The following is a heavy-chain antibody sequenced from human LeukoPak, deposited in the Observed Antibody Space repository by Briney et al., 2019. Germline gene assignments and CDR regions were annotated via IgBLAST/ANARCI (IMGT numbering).Heavy chain of an antibody. CDR1: GFTFSSYW. Sequence: GGSLRLSCAASGFTFSSYWMHWVRQAPGKGLVWVSRINSDGISTSYADSVKGRFTISRDSAKNTLYLQMNSLRAEDTAVYYCAKGGATVIDYWGQGTLVTVSS. D-gene: IGHD4-17*01. CDR2: INSDGIST. V-gene: IGHV3-74*01. J-gene: IGHJ4*02. CDR3: AKGGATVIDY.